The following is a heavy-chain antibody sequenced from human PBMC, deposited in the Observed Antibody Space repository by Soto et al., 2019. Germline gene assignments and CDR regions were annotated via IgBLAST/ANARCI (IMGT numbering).Heavy chain of an antibody. V-gene: IGHV1-18*01. J-gene: IGHJ4*02. Sequence: QVQLVQSGAEVKKPGASVKVSCKSSGYTFTSYGISWVRQAPGQGLEWMGWISAYNGNTNYAQKLQGRVTMTTDTATSTAYMELRSLRSDDTAVYYCARSRPYNYGGNSGDYWGQGTLVTVSS. D-gene: IGHD4-17*01. CDR1: GYTFTSYG. CDR2: ISAYNGNT. CDR3: ARSRPYNYGGNSGDY.